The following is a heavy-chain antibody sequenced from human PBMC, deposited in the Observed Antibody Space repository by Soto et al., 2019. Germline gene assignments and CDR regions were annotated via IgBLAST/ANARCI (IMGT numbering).Heavy chain of an antibody. CDR1: GFTFSSNG. J-gene: IGHJ4*02. D-gene: IGHD6-13*01. Sequence: EVQVLESGGGLAQPGGSLRLSCATSGFTFSSNGMSWVRQAPGKGLDWVSGISGSGRNTYYADPVKGRFTISRDNSKNTLFLQMNSLRAEDTALYYCAKGHSSSWLQYYFDYWGQGSLVTVSS. CDR3: AKGHSSSWLQYYFDY. V-gene: IGHV3-23*01. CDR2: ISGSGRNT.